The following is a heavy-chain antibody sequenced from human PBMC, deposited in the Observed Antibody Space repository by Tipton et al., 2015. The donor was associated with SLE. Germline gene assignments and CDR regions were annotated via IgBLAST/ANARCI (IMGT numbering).Heavy chain of an antibody. CDR1: GFTFTSFA. Sequence: GSLRLSCAASGFTFTSFAMNWVRQAPGKGLEWLSFISTSGTTIYYADSVKGRFTLSRDNSKNTLYLQMNSLRAEDTAVYYCARVIAAPPYGMDVWGQGTTVTVSS. J-gene: IGHJ6*02. D-gene: IGHD6-13*01. CDR3: ARVIAAPPYGMDV. CDR2: ISTSGTTI. V-gene: IGHV3-48*03.